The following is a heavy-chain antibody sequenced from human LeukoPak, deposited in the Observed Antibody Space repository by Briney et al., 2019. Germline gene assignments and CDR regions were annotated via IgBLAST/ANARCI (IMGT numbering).Heavy chain of an antibody. V-gene: IGHV4-59*12. CDR2: NYYSGST. D-gene: IGHD5-24*01. J-gene: IGHJ3*02. CDR3: ARAGRDGYSPASDSFDI. Sequence: SETLSLTCTVSGGSISSYYWSWIRQPPGKGLEWIGYNYYSGSTNYNPSLKSRVTISVDTSKNQFSLKLISVTAADTAVYYCARAGRDGYSPASDSFDIWGQGKTVTVSS. CDR1: GGSISSYY.